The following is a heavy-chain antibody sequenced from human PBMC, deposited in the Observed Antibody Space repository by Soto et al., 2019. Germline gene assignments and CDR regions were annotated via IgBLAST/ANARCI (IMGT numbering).Heavy chain of an antibody. Sequence: GGSLILSCAASGFTFSSYGRHWVRQAPGKGLEWVAVISYDGSNKYYADSVKGRFTISRDNSKNTLYLQMNSLRAEDTAVYYCARDLNYYDSSGYYYSFDYWGQGTLVTVSS. V-gene: IGHV3-30*03. CDR1: GFTFSSYG. J-gene: IGHJ4*02. CDR2: ISYDGSNK. CDR3: ARDLNYYDSSGYYYSFDY. D-gene: IGHD3-22*01.